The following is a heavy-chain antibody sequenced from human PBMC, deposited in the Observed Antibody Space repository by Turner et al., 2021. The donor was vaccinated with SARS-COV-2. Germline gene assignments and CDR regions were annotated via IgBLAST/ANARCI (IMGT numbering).Heavy chain of an antibody. CDR1: GFTFSSYW. CDR3: AREESGSFGAYGMDV. D-gene: IGHD2-15*01. V-gene: IGHV3-7*03. J-gene: IGHJ6*02. Sequence: EVQLVESGGGVVQPGGSLRLSGAASGFTFSSYWMNWVRQAPGKGLEWVAKIKQEGSEKYYVDSVKGRFTSSRDNAKNSLYLQMNSLRAEDTAVYYCAREESGSFGAYGMDVWGQGTTVTVSS. CDR2: IKQEGSEK.